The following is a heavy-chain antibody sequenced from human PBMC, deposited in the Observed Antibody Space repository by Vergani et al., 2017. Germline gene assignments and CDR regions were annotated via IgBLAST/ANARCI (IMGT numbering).Heavy chain of an antibody. V-gene: IGHV5-51*01. Sequence: EVQLVQSGAEVKTPGESLKISCNGSGYRFTNYWIGWVRQMPGKGLEWMGIIYPGDSDIRYSPSFQGHVTISADRSISTAYLQWSSLKASDTAMCYCARHGGGATYPLDYWGQGTLVTVSS. CDR2: IYPGDSDI. CDR1: GYRFTNYW. CDR3: ARHGGGATYPLDY. D-gene: IGHD1-26*01. J-gene: IGHJ4*02.